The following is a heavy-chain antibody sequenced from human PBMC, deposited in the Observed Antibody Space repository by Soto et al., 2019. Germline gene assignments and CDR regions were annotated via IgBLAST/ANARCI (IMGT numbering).Heavy chain of an antibody. CDR2: IIPIFGTA. V-gene: IGHV1-69*12. D-gene: IGHD4-4*01. CDR1: GGTFSSYA. CDR3: AIEREVTPLAQAPYYYCYGMDV. Sequence: QVQLVQSGAEVKKPGSSVKVSCKASGGTFSSYAISWVRQAPGQGLEWMGGIIPIFGTANYAQKFQGRVTLTADESTSTAYMELSSLRSEDTAVYYCAIEREVTPLAQAPYYYCYGMDVWGQGTPVTVSS. J-gene: IGHJ6*02.